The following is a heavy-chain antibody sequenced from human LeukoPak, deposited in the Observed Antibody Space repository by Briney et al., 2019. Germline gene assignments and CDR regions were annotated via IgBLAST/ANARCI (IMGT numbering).Heavy chain of an antibody. CDR2: IRYDGSNK. V-gene: IGHV3-30*02. D-gene: IGHD6-13*01. Sequence: GGSLRLSCAASGFTFSSYGMHWVRQAPVKGLEWVAFIRYDGSNKYYADSVKGRFTISRDNSKNTLYLQMNSLRAEDTAVYYCATTGVIAAAADSDYWGQGTLVTVSS. CDR1: GFTFSSYG. J-gene: IGHJ4*02. CDR3: ATTGVIAAAADSDY.